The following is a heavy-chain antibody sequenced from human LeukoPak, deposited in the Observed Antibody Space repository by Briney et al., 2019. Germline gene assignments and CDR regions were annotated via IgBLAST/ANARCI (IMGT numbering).Heavy chain of an antibody. V-gene: IGHV3-21*01. CDR1: GFTFSSYS. CDR2: ISSSSSYI. CDR3: ARGAYYDILTGFDY. J-gene: IGHJ4*02. D-gene: IGHD3-9*01. Sequence: GGSLRLSCAASGFTFSSYSMNWVRQAPGKGLEWVSSISSSSSYIYCADSVKGRFTISRDNAKNSLYLQMNSLRAEDTAVYYCARGAYYDILTGFDYWGQGALVTVSS.